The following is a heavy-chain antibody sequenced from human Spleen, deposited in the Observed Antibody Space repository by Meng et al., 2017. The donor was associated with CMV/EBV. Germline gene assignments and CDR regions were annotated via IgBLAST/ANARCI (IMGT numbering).Heavy chain of an antibody. Sequence: GGSLRLSCVASGFTFSSYWMHWVRQAPGKGLEWVAFIRYDSNNKYYGDSVKGRFTISRDNSKNMVYLQMNSLRPEDTAVYYCVKKVAGATAVYYFDFWGQGTLVTVSS. CDR1: GFTFSSYW. CDR3: VKKVAGATAVYYFDF. J-gene: IGHJ4*02. D-gene: IGHD1-26*01. V-gene: IGHV3-30*02. CDR2: IRYDSNNK.